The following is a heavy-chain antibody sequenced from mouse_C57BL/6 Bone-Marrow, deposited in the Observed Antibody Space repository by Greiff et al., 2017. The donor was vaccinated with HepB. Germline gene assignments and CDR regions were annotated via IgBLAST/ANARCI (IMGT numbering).Heavy chain of an antibody. Sequence: DVMLVESGGGLVKPGGSLKLSCAASGFTFSSYAMSWVRQTPEKRLECVATISDGGSYTSYPDNVKGRFTISRDNAKNNLYLQMSHLKSEDTAMYYCANPYYGSSYGYFDVWGTGTTVTVSS. CDR1: GFTFSSYA. CDR3: ANPYYGSSYGYFDV. J-gene: IGHJ1*03. V-gene: IGHV5-4*03. CDR2: ISDGGSYT. D-gene: IGHD1-1*01.